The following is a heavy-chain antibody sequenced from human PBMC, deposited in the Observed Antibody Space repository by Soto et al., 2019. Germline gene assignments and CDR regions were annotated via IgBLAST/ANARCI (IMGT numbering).Heavy chain of an antibody. D-gene: IGHD2-2*01. CDR1: GFTFSSYA. Sequence: PGGSLRLSCVASGFTFSSYAMSWVCQAPGKGLEWVSGISGSGGYTYYAESVKGRFTISRDNSKNTLYLQMNSLRAEDTAIYFCAKVYTVVVPAAYSGLDVWGQGTTVTVSS. CDR3: AKVYTVVVPAAYSGLDV. V-gene: IGHV3-23*01. CDR2: ISGSGGYT. J-gene: IGHJ6*02.